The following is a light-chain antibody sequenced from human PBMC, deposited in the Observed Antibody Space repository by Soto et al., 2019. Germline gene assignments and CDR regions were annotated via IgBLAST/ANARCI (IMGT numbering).Light chain of an antibody. Sequence: QSVPTQPASVSGSPGQSITISCSGTSSDVGSYNFVSWYQQHPGKAPKLMIYGVSKRPSGISNRVSGSKSCNTASLTISGLQAEDEADNDCCSYAGSSTWVFGGGTQVTGL. J-gene: IGLJ3*02. CDR3: CSYAGSSTWV. CDR2: GVS. V-gene: IGLV2-23*02. CDR1: SSDVGSYNF.